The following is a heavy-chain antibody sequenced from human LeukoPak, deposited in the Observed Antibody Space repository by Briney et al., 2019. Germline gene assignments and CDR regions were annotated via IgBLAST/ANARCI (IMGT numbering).Heavy chain of an antibody. CDR2: INSDGSST. CDR3: ARGGAIRGDPLGY. Sequence: GGSLRLSCAASGSTFRSYWMHWVRQAPGKGLVWVSRINSDGSSTSYADSVKGRFTISRDNAKNSPYLQMNSLRAEDTAVYYCARGGAIRGDPLGYWGQGTLVTVSS. CDR1: GSTFRSYW. J-gene: IGHJ4*02. V-gene: IGHV3-74*01. D-gene: IGHD3-10*01.